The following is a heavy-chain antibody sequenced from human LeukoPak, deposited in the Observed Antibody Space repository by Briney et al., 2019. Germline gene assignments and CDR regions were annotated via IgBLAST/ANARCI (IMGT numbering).Heavy chain of an antibody. J-gene: IGHJ4*02. CDR1: GYSFTSYW. V-gene: IGHV5-51*01. Sequence: GESLKISCKGSGYSFTSYWIGWVRQMPGKGLEWMGIIYPGDSDTRYSPSFQGQVTISADKSISTAYLQWSSLRAEDTAVYYCAKAGLEMATTYFDYWGQGTLVTVSS. CDR2: IYPGDSDT. D-gene: IGHD5-24*01. CDR3: AKAGLEMATTYFDY.